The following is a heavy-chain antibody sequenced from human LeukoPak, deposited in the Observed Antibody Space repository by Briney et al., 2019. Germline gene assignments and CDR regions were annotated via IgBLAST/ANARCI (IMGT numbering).Heavy chain of an antibody. V-gene: IGHV3-48*03. CDR3: AKDYYYDSSGYLGYFDY. Sequence: GGSLRLSCAASGFTFSNYETNWVRQAPGKGLEWVSYISSSGSTIYYADSVKGRFTISRDNSKNTLYLQMNSLRAEDTAVYYCAKDYYYDSSGYLGYFDYWGQGTLVTVSS. CDR1: GFTFSNYE. CDR2: ISSSGSTI. J-gene: IGHJ4*02. D-gene: IGHD3-22*01.